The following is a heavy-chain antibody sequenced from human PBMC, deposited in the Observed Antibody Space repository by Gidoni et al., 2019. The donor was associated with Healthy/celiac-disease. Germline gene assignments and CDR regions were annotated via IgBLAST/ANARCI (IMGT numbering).Heavy chain of an antibody. D-gene: IGHD6-13*01. Sequence: QVQLVQSGAEVKKPGASVKVSCKASGYTVTSYGISWVRQAPGQGLEWMGWISAYNGNTNYAQKLQGRVTMTTDTSTSTAYMELRSRRSYGTAVYYCARDLKAAAAPRRPVDYWGQGTLVTVSS. V-gene: IGHV1-18*01. J-gene: IGHJ4*02. CDR3: ARDLKAAAAPRRPVDY. CDR1: GYTVTSYG. CDR2: ISAYNGNT.